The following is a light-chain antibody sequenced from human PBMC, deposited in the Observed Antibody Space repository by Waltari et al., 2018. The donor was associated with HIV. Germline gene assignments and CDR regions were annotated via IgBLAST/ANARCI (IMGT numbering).Light chain of an antibody. CDR3: AAWDDSLRV. J-gene: IGLJ2*01. Sequence: QSVLPQPPSASGTPGQRLTLSCSGSSSNIGSTYVYWYQQLPGTAPKLLIYRNNQRPSGVPDRFSGSKSGTSASLAISGLRSEDEADYYCAAWDDSLRVFGGGTKLTVL. CDR1: SSNIGSTY. V-gene: IGLV1-47*01. CDR2: RNN.